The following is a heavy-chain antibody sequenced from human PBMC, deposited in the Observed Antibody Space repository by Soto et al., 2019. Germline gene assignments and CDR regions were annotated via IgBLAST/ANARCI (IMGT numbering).Heavy chain of an antibody. CDR1: GFTFSSYA. V-gene: IGHV3-23*01. CDR3: AKDSSSGWHNWFDP. J-gene: IGHJ5*02. Sequence: GGSLRLSCAASGFTFSSYAMSWVRQAPGKGLEWVSAISGSGGSTYYADSVKGRFTISRDNSKNTLYLQMNSLSAEDTAVYYCAKDSSSGWHNWFDPWGQGTLVTVSS. D-gene: IGHD6-19*01. CDR2: ISGSGGST.